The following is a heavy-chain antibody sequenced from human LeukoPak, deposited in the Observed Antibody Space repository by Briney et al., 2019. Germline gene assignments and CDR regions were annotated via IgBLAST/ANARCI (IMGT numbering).Heavy chain of an antibody. V-gene: IGHV4-30-2*01. J-gene: IGHJ3*02. CDR1: GVSISSGGYY. CDR2: IYHSGST. Sequence: SQTLSLTCTVSGVSISSGGYYWSWIRQPPGKGLEWIGYIYHSGSTYYNPSLKSRVTISVDRSKNQFSLKLSSVTAADTAVYYCASNSGGHAFDIWGQGTMVTVSS. D-gene: IGHD2-15*01. CDR3: ASNSGGHAFDI.